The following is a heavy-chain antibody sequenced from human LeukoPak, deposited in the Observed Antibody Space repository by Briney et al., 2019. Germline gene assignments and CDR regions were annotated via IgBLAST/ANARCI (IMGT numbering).Heavy chain of an antibody. CDR2: VNSDGSEG. Sequence: GGSLRLSCAVSGFTFSGFWMSWSRQAPGKGLEWVASVNSDGSEGYYADVVKGRFTISRDNAKNSLYLQINSLRAEDTAVYYCARSSYSSSSSVWGQGTMVTVSS. J-gene: IGHJ3*01. D-gene: IGHD6-6*01. CDR1: GFTFSGFW. V-gene: IGHV3-7*03. CDR3: ARSSYSSSSSV.